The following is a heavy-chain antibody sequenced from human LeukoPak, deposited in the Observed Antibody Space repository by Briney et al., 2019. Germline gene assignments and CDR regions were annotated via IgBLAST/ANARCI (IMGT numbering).Heavy chain of an antibody. CDR3: ARGGQRYDSSGLVLYY. CDR1: GGSIISGDYY. CDR2: IYYSGST. V-gene: IGHV4-31*03. D-gene: IGHD3-22*01. J-gene: IGHJ4*02. Sequence: SQTLSLTCTVSGGSIISGDYYWSWIRQHPGKGLEWIGYIYYSGSTYNNPSLKSRVTISVDAAKNQVSLKLSSVTAADTAVYYCARGGQRYDSSGLVLYYWGQGTLVTASS.